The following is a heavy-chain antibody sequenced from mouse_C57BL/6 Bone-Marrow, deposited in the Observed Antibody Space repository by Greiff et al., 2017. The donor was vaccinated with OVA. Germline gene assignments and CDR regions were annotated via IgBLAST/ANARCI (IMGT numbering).Heavy chain of an antibody. CDR1: GYTFTSYG. CDR3: ARWVLNAMDY. Sequence: VQLQQSGAELARPGASVKLSCKASGYTFTSYGISWVKQRTGQGLEWIGEIYPRSGNPYYNEKFKGKATLTADKSSSTAYMELRSLTSEDSAVYFCARWVLNAMDYWGQGTSVTVSS. V-gene: IGHV1-81*01. J-gene: IGHJ4*01. CDR2: IYPRSGNP.